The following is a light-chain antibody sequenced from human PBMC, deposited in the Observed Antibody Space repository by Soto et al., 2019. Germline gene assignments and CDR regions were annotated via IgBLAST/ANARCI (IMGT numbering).Light chain of an antibody. CDR1: SSDVGGYNY. Sequence: QSVLTQPASVSGSPGQSITISRTGTSSDVGGYNYVSWYQQHPGKAPKLLISEVSIRPSGVSDRFSGSKSGNTASLTISGLQTEDEADYYCSSFTSAYTFVFGSGTKVTVL. CDR2: EVS. V-gene: IGLV2-14*01. CDR3: SSFTSAYTFV. J-gene: IGLJ1*01.